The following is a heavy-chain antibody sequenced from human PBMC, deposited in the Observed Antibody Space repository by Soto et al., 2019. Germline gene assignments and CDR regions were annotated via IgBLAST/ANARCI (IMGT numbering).Heavy chain of an antibody. Sequence: GGSLRLSCAASGFTFSTYAMSWVRQAPGKGLEWVSAISGTGDSTYYADSVKGRFTISRDNSKNTLYLQMTTLRAEDTALYHCAKDHWGSYSGQGTLVTVSS. D-gene: IGHD3-16*01. CDR1: GFTFSTYA. V-gene: IGHV3-23*01. CDR3: AKDHWGSY. CDR2: ISGTGDST. J-gene: IGHJ4*02.